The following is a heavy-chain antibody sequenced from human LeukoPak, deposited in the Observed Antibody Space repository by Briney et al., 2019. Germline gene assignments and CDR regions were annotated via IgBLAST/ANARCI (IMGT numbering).Heavy chain of an antibody. J-gene: IGHJ4*02. V-gene: IGHV4-39*07. CDR1: GGSISSSTDY. Sequence: SETLSLTCTVSGGSISSSTDYWGWIRQPPGKWLEWIGSIYYSGSTNYNPSLKSRVTISVDTSKNQFSLKLSSVTAADTAVYYCARVLDSSGWYYYFDSWGQGTLVTVSS. CDR3: ARVLDSSGWYYYFDS. CDR2: IYYSGST. D-gene: IGHD6-19*01.